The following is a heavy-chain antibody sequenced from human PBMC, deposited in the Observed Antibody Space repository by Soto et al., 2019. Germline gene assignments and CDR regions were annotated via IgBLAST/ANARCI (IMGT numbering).Heavy chain of an antibody. CDR1: GFTVSSYY. D-gene: IGHD3-22*01. J-gene: IGHJ3*01. V-gene: IGHV3-53*02. CDR2: IYSGGRT. CDR3: ARSTDDNSYPDAFDV. Sequence: EVQLVETGGGLIQPGGSLRLSCAASGFTVSSYYMSWVRQAPGKGLEWVSVIYSGGRTYYTDSVQGRFTISRDNSKNTVFLQMDRLRVEDTAVYYCARSTDDNSYPDAFDVGGQGTKVTVSA.